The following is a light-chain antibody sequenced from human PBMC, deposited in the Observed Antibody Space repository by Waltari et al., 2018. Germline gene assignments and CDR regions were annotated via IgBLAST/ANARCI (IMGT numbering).Light chain of an antibody. CDR1: QTISYN. CDR3: QHYHQWPPYT. Sequence: EIVLTQSPSTLSVSPGERAILSCRARQTISYNLAWYQQRPGQPPRLLIYGASARAAAIPVRFSGGGSGTEFTLTISGLQSEDFAVYYCQHYHQWPPYTFGQGTKVE. CDR2: GAS. J-gene: IGKJ2*01. V-gene: IGKV3-15*01.